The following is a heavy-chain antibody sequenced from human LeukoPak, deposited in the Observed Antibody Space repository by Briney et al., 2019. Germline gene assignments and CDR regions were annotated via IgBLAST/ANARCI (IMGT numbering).Heavy chain of an antibody. CDR2: IIPIFGIA. J-gene: IGHJ4*02. CDR1: GGTFSSYA. Sequence: ASVKVSCKASGGTFSSYAISWVRQAPGQGLEWMGRIIPIFGIANYAQKFQGRVTITADKSTSTAYMELSSLRSEDTAVYYCARAHYYDSSGYCSSPFDYWGQGTLVTVSS. D-gene: IGHD3-22*01. CDR3: ARAHYYDSSGYCSSPFDY. V-gene: IGHV1-69*04.